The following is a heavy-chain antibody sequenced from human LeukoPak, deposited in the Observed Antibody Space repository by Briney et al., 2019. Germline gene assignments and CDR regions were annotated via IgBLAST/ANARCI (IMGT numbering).Heavy chain of an antibody. V-gene: IGHV3-21*01. CDR1: GFTFSSYR. CDR2: ISSSSSYI. Sequence: GGSLRLSCAASGFTFSSYRMNWVRQAPGKGLEWVSSISSSSSYIYYADSVKGRFTISRDNSKNTLYLQMNSLRAEDTAVYYCAKERGSSLGVFDYWGQGTLVTVSS. J-gene: IGHJ4*02. CDR3: AKERGSSLGVFDY. D-gene: IGHD1-26*01.